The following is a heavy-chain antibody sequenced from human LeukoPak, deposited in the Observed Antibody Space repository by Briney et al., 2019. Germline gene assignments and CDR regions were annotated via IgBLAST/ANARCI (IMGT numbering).Heavy chain of an antibody. J-gene: IGHJ6*03. CDR3: ARGRVSSSTWYSTYYYFFYMDF. Sequence: SETLSLTCTVSGGSISSSSYYWGWIRQPPGKGLEWIGYVDHTGSTKFNPSLNGRVSISRDTSNNFFSLRLRSVTAADTAVYFCARGRVSSSTWYSTYYYFFYMDFWGKGTTVTVSS. D-gene: IGHD4-11*01. V-gene: IGHV4-61*03. CDR2: VDHTGST. CDR1: GGSISSSSYY.